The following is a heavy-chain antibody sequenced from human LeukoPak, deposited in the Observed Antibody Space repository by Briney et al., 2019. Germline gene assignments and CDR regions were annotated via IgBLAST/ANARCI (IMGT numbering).Heavy chain of an antibody. CDR3: ARDPPSDFWSGYSPYYYYYGMDV. CDR1: GYTLSSYD. D-gene: IGHD3-3*01. Sequence: GASVKVSCKASGYTLSSYDINWLRQATGQGLEWMGWMNPNSGNTDYAQKFQGRVTMTRNTSISTAYMELSSLRSEDTAVYYCARDPPSDFWSGYSPYYYYYGMDVWGQGTTVTVSS. V-gene: IGHV1-8*01. CDR2: MNPNSGNT. J-gene: IGHJ6*02.